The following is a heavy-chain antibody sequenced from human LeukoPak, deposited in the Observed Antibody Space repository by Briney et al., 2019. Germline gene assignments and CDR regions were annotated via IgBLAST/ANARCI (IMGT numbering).Heavy chain of an antibody. V-gene: IGHV3-74*01. CDR1: GFTFSNYW. J-gene: IGHJ4*02. CDR2: INSDGSST. Sequence: PGGSLRLSCAAAGFTFSNYWMHWVRQAPGKGLVWVSRINSDGSSTTYADSVKGRFTISRDNAKNTLYLQMNSLRAEDTAVYYCARDSAWGGDIVVVVAAAFDYWGQGTLVTVSS. D-gene: IGHD2-15*01. CDR3: ARDSAWGGDIVVVVAAAFDY.